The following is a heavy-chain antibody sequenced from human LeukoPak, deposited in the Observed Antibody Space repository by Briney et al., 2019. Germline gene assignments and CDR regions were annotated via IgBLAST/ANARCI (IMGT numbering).Heavy chain of an antibody. CDR1: GFTFSSYA. D-gene: IGHD6-19*01. J-gene: IGHJ4*02. CDR2: ISGRGGNT. Sequence: GGSLRLSCAASGFTFSSYAVSGVRQAPGKGLEWVSAISGRGGNTYYADSVKGRFTISRDKSKNTLYLQMDSLRAEDTAVYYCAKVLGRSGWQTDYWGQGTLVTVSS. V-gene: IGHV3-23*01. CDR3: AKVLGRSGWQTDY.